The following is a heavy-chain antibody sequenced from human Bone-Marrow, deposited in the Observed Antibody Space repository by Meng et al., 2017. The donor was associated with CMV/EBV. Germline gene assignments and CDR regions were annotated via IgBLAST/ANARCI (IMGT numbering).Heavy chain of an antibody. V-gene: IGHV1-2*02. CDR3: ARWLTHYYYYGMDV. J-gene: IGHJ6*02. CDR1: GYTFTSYG. Sequence: ASVKVSCKASGYTFTSYGISWVRQAPGQGLEWMGWINPNSGVTNYAQKFQGRVTMTRDTSISTAYMELSSLRSEDTAVYYCARWLTHYYYYGMDVWGQGTTVTVSS. D-gene: IGHD3-22*01. CDR2: INPNSGVT.